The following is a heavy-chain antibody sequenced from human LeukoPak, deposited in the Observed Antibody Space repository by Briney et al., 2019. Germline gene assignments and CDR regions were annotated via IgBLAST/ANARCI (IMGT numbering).Heavy chain of an antibody. CDR3: AKASIVLMVYATFDY. CDR2: ISGSGGST. D-gene: IGHD2-8*01. Sequence: GGSLRLSCAASGFTFSSYAMSWVRLAPGKGLEWVSAISGSGGSTYYADSVKGRFTISRDNSKNTLYLQMNSLRAEDTAVYYCAKASIVLMVYATFDYWGQGTLVTVSS. J-gene: IGHJ4*02. V-gene: IGHV3-23*01. CDR1: GFTFSSYA.